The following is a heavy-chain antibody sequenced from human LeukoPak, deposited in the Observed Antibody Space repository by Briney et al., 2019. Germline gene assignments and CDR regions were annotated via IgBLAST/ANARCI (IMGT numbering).Heavy chain of an antibody. V-gene: IGHV3-23*01. CDR1: GFSFSSYA. D-gene: IGHD2-2*01. Sequence: GGSLRLSCVASGFSFSSYAMTWVRQAPGKGLEWVSAISGGGDYIYYGDSVKGRFTISRDNAKNTLYLQMNSLRAEDTAVYYCARGVGTNWAQGTLVTVSS. J-gene: IGHJ4*02. CDR3: ARGVGTN. CDR2: ISGGGDYI.